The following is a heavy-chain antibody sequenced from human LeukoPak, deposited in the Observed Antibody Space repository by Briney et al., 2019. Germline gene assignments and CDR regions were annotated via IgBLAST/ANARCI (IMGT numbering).Heavy chain of an antibody. J-gene: IGHJ6*03. D-gene: IGHD2-21*01. CDR3: ASVWNYYYMDV. CDR2: IYTSGST. Sequence: SRTLSLTCTVSGGSISSGSYYWSWIRQPAGKGLEWIGRIYTSGSTNYNPSLKSRVTISVDTSKNQFSLKLSSVTAADTAVYYCASVWNYYYMDVWGKGTTVTVSS. CDR1: GGSISSGSYY. V-gene: IGHV4-61*02.